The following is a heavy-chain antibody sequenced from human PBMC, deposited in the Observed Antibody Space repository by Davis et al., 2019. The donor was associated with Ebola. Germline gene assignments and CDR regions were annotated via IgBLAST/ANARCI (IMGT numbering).Heavy chain of an antibody. J-gene: IGHJ6*04. Sequence: PGGSLRLSCAASGFTFSSYGMHWVRQAPGKGLEWVAVISYDGSNKYYADSVKGRFTISRDNSKNTLYLQMNSLRAEDTAVYYCAKDVLHPLYSSGWYRVENYYYGMDVWGKGTTVTVSS. CDR2: ISYDGSNK. D-gene: IGHD6-19*01. CDR1: GFTFSSYG. V-gene: IGHV3-30*18. CDR3: AKDVLHPLYSSGWYRVENYYYGMDV.